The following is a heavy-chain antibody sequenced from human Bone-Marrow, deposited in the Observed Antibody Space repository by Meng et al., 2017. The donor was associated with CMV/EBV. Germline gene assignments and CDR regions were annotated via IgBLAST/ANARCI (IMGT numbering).Heavy chain of an antibody. V-gene: IGHV4-39*07. Sequence: GSLRLSCTVSGGSISSSSYYWGWIRQPPGKGLEWIGSIYYSGSTYYNPSLKSRVTISVDTSKNQFSLKLSSVTAADTAVYYCARAPRWRFDPWGQGTLVTVSS. CDR2: IYYSGST. CDR1: GGSISSSSYY. J-gene: IGHJ5*02. D-gene: IGHD3-3*01. CDR3: ARAPRWRFDP.